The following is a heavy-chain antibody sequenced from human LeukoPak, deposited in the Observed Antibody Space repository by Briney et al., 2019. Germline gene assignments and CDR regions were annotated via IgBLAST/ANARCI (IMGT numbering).Heavy chain of an antibody. CDR1: GFTFSSYG. J-gene: IGHJ4*02. Sequence: GGSLRLSCAASGFTFSSYGMHWVRQAPGKGLEWVAVIWYDGSNKYYADSVKGRFTISRDNSKNTLYLQMNGLRAEDTAVYYCAKSSYDILTGLLYYFDYWGQGTLVTVSS. D-gene: IGHD3-9*01. CDR2: IWYDGSNK. V-gene: IGHV3-33*06. CDR3: AKSSYDILTGLLYYFDY.